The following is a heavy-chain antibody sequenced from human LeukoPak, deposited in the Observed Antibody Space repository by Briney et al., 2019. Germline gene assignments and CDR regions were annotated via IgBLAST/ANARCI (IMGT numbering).Heavy chain of an antibody. CDR2: INRDGSST. V-gene: IGHV3-74*01. CDR3: AKDHAFMVRGVFDY. CDR1: GIIFSNYW. J-gene: IGHJ4*02. D-gene: IGHD3-10*01. Sequence: GGSLRLSCAASGIIFSNYWMHWVRQAPGKGLVWVSRINRDGSSTSYADSVKGRFTISRDNAKNTLYLQMNSLRAEDTAVYYCAKDHAFMVRGVFDYWGQGTLVTVSS.